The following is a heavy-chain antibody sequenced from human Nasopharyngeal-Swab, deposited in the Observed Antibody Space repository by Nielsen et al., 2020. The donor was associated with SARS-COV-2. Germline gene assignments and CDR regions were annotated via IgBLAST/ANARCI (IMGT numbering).Heavy chain of an antibody. CDR3: ASDPYSRGPHWFDP. Sequence: GGSLRLSCAASGFTFSDYSMSWIRQAPGKGPELVSFMSSTTGTIYYADSVKGRFTISRANAKLSLYLQMKSLRAEDTAVYYCASDPYSRGPHWFDPWGQGTLVTVSS. CDR2: MSSTTGTI. D-gene: IGHD6-19*01. J-gene: IGHJ5*02. CDR1: GFTFSDYS. V-gene: IGHV3-11*04.